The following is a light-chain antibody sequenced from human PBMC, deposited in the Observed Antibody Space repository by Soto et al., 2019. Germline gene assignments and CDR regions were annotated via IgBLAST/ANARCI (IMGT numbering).Light chain of an antibody. V-gene: IGKV2-28*01. Sequence: DIVMTQSPVSLPVTPGEPASISCRSSQSLLHSDGYNYLDWYVQKPGQSPQLLICMGSDRASGVPDRFSGSGSGTDFTLTISRVEAEDFGFYFCMQALQTPWTFGQGTKVDIK. CDR1: QSLLHSDGYNY. J-gene: IGKJ1*01. CDR2: MGS. CDR3: MQALQTPWT.